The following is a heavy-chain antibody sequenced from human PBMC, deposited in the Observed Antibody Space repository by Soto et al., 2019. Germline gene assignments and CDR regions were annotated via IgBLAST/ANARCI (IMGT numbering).Heavy chain of an antibody. J-gene: IGHJ4*02. D-gene: IGHD6-19*01. Sequence: VQLVESGGGVVQPGRSLRLSCAASGFTFSDYAMHWVRQAPGKGLEWVAVVSHDGRNTHYADSVKGRFTIARDSSKNTVSLEMTSLSAEDTAVYYCAKGGRQWLVTSDFNYWVQGALVTVSS. CDR3: AKGGRQWLVTSDFNY. V-gene: IGHV3-30*18. CDR1: GFTFSDYA. CDR2: VSHDGRNT.